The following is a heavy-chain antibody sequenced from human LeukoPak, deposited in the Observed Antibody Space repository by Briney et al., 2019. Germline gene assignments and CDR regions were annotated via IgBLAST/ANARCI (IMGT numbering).Heavy chain of an antibody. Sequence: ASVKVSCKASGYTFTSYYMNWVRQAPGQGLEWMGIINPSGGSTSYAQKFQGRVTITADESTSTAYMELSSLRSEDTAVYYCARVSIAAAGGIDYWGQGTLVTVSS. D-gene: IGHD6-13*01. J-gene: IGHJ4*02. CDR2: INPSGGST. CDR3: ARVSIAAAGGIDY. V-gene: IGHV1-46*01. CDR1: GYTFTSYY.